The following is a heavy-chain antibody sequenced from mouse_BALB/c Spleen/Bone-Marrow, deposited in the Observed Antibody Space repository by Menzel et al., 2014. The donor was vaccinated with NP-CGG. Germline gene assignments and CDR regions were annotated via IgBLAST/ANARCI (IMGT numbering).Heavy chain of an antibody. CDR1: GYTFTSYV. V-gene: IGHV1-14*01. J-gene: IGHJ1*01. CDR2: TNPYTDGA. Sequence: SGPELVKPGASVKMSCKASGYTFTSYVIHWVKQKPGQGLEWIGYTNPYTDGAKYNEKFKGKATLTPDKSSSTAYMELSSLTSEDSAVYYCARSVWYFDVWGAGTTVTVSS. CDR3: ARSVWYFDV.